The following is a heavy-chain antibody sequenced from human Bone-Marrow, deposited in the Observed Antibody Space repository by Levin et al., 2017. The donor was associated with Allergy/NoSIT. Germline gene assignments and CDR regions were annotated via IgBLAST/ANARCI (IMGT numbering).Heavy chain of an antibody. V-gene: IGHV3-33*01. J-gene: IGHJ4*02. CDR2: IWYGNEK. CDR1: GFIMNNYG. CDR3: TRELQRVRYCSTASCSAAGL. D-gene: IGHD2-2*01. Sequence: PGGSLRLSCEASGFIMNNYGMYWVRQAPGKGLEWVAIIWYGNEKYYGDTVKGRFTISSDKSTNTLYLQMNNLRVEDTAVYYCTRELQRVRYCSTASCSAAGLWGRGTLVTVSS.